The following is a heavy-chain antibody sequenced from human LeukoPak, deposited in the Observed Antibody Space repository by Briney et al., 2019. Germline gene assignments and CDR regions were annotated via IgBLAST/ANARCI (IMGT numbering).Heavy chain of an antibody. CDR2: INPNSGGT. Sequence: ASVKVSCKASGYTFTGYYMHWVRQAPGQGLEWMGWINPNSGGTNYAQKFQGRVTMTRDTSISTSYMELSRLRSDDTAVYYCAKDVVAEESEWFDPWGQGTLVTVSS. CDR3: AKDVVAEESEWFDP. CDR1: GYTFTGYY. V-gene: IGHV1-2*02. D-gene: IGHD2-15*01. J-gene: IGHJ5*02.